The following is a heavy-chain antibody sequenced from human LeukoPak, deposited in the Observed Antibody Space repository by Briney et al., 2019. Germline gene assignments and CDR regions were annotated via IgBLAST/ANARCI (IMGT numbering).Heavy chain of an antibody. CDR3: ARVLYSSSSTTFDY. Sequence: QTGGTLRLSCAASGFTFSSYWMSWVRQAPGKGLEWVANIKQDGSEKYYVDSVKGRFTISRDNAKNSLYLQMNSLRAEDTAVYYCARVLYSSSSTTFDYWGQGTLVTVSS. J-gene: IGHJ4*02. CDR1: GFTFSSYW. V-gene: IGHV3-7*01. D-gene: IGHD6-6*01. CDR2: IKQDGSEK.